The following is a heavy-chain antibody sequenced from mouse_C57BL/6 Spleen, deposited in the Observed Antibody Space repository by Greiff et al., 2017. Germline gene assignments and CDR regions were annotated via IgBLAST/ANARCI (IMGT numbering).Heavy chain of an antibody. CDR3: ARLNYYGSSYYFDY. CDR2: INPNNGGT. V-gene: IGHV1-22*01. D-gene: IGHD1-1*01. Sequence: EVQVVESGPELVKPGASVKMSCKASGYTFTDYNMHWVKQSHGKSLEWIGYINPNNGGTSYNQKFKGKATLTVNKSSSTAYMELRSLTSEDSAVYYCARLNYYGSSYYFDYCGQGTTLTVSS. CDR1: GYTFTDYN. J-gene: IGHJ2*01.